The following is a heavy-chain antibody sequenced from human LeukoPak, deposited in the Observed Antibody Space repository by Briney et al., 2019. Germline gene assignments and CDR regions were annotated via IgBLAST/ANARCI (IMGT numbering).Heavy chain of an antibody. CDR3: ARERIAETGSNGFDP. CDR2: ISDDGSNK. J-gene: IGHJ5*02. D-gene: IGHD6-13*01. CDR1: GFTFSSYA. Sequence: GGSLRLSCAASGFTFSSYAIHWVRQAPGKGLEGVAVISDDGSNKYYADSVKGRFIVSRDNSKNTLFLQMNSLRGEDTAVYYCARERIAETGSNGFDPWGQGTLVTVSA. V-gene: IGHV3-30*04.